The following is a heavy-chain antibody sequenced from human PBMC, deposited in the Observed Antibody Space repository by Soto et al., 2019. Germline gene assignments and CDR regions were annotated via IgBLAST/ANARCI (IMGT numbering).Heavy chain of an antibody. CDR3: ASLPRSSGWFYWYFDL. V-gene: IGHV4-59*08. D-gene: IGHD6-19*01. CDR2: SYYSGST. CDR1: GGSISSYN. Sequence: QVQLQASGPGLVKPSETLSLTCTVSGGSISSYNWSWVRQPPGKGLEWIGYSYYSGSTNYNPSLKGRVPISVDTSKDQCPLKLGSVTAGDTGVYYCASLPRSSGWFYWYFDLWGRGTLVTVSS. J-gene: IGHJ2*01.